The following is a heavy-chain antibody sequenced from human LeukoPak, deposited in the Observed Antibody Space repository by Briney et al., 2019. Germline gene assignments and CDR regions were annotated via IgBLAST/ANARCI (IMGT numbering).Heavy chain of an antibody. CDR2: IYYSGST. V-gene: IGHV4-38-2*02. CDR1: GYSISNGYY. Sequence: SETLSLTCTVSGYSISNGYYWGWIRQPPGKGLEWIGSIYYSGSTYYNPSLKSRVTISVDTSKNQFSLKLSSVTAADTAVYYCARDSQVSWCSGGSCYLRENYFDYWGQGTLVTVSS. J-gene: IGHJ4*02. CDR3: ARDSQVSWCSGGSCYLRENYFDY. D-gene: IGHD2-15*01.